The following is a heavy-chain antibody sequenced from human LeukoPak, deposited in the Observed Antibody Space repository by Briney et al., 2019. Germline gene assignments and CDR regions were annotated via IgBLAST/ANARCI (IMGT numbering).Heavy chain of an antibody. CDR2: IIPNFGAP. J-gene: IGHJ6*02. CDR1: GGTFSTYA. CDR3: ARQVVVTASPTYYYGMDV. D-gene: IGHD2-21*02. Sequence: SVKVSCKAPGGTFSTYAISWVRQAPGQGLEWMGGIIPNFGAPKYAQKFQGRVTITADESTSTAYMELSSLRSEDTAVYYCARQVVVTASPTYYYGMDVWGQGTTVTVSS. V-gene: IGHV1-69*13.